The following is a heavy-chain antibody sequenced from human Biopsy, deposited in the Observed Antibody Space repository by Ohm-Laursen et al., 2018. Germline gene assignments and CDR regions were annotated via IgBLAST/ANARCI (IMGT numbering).Heavy chain of an antibody. D-gene: IGHD4-23*01. CDR1: GGSFTGHY. CDR2: ISCTGYT. CDR3: ARGSNDFGGLYFPR. J-gene: IGHJ4*02. Sequence: SDTLSLTCIVSGGSFTGHYWSWIRQPPGKGLEWIGHISCTGYTSYNASLKSRVTISVDTSRNHFPLRLSSLTAADTAVYYCARGSNDFGGLYFPRWGQGTLLTVSS. V-gene: IGHV4-59*11.